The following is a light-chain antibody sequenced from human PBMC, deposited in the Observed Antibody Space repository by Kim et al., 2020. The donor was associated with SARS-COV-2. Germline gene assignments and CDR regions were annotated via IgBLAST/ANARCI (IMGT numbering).Light chain of an antibody. V-gene: IGLV3-25*03. J-gene: IGLJ1*01. CDR1: AFPKKY. CDR2: KDT. Sequence: VSPGQTARITCSGDAFPKKYVYWYQQKSGQAPVLVMYKDTERPAGIPERISGSTLGNTATLTISGVQAEDEADYYCQSTDSSGTYVFGTGTKVTVL. CDR3: QSTDSSGTYV.